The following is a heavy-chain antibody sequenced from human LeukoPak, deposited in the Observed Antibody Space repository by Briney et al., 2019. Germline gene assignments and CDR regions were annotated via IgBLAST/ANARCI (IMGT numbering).Heavy chain of an antibody. CDR2: INPSGGST. Sequence: ASAKVSCKASGYTFTSYYMHWVRQAPGQGLEWMGIINPSGGSTSYAQKFQGRVTMTRDTSTSTVYMELSSLRSEDTAVYYCARDFGTFHGMDVWGQGTTVTVSS. CDR1: GYTFTSYY. V-gene: IGHV1-46*01. J-gene: IGHJ6*02. CDR3: ARDFGTFHGMDV. D-gene: IGHD3-16*01.